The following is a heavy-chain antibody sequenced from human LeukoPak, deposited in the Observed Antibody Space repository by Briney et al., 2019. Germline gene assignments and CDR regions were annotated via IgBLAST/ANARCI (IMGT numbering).Heavy chain of an antibody. J-gene: IGHJ5*02. CDR2: IYYSGST. CDR1: GGSISSSDYY. V-gene: IGHV4-39*07. CDR3: ARVAQEWELPNWFDP. D-gene: IGHD1-26*01. Sequence: SETLSLTCSVSGGSISSSDYYWDWIRQPPGKGLEWIGSIYYSGSTYYNPSLKSRVTISVDTSKNQFSLKLSSVTAADTAVYYCARVAQEWELPNWFDPWGQGTLVTVSS.